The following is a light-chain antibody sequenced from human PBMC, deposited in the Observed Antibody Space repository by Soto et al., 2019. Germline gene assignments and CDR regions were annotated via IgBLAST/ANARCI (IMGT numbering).Light chain of an antibody. CDR2: DDS. J-gene: IGLJ2*01. CDR1: NIKSKS. V-gene: IGLV3-21*02. CDR3: QVWDTGNDHVV. Sequence: SYELTQPPSVSVAPGQTARITCGGTNIKSKSVHWYQQRPGQAPVLVVHDDSDRPSGIPERFSGSNSENTATLIITRVEAVDEADYYCQVWDTGNDHVVFGGGTQLTVL.